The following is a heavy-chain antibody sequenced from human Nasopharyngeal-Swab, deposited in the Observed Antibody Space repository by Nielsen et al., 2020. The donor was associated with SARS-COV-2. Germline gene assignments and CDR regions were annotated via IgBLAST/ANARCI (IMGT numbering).Heavy chain of an antibody. CDR2: IGTAGDT. V-gene: IGHV3-13*04. CDR1: GFTFSSYD. J-gene: IGHJ2*01. D-gene: IGHD2-15*01. Sequence: GESPKISCAASGFTFSSYDMHWVRQATGKGLEWVSAIGTAGDTYYPGSVKGRFTISRENAKNSLYLQMNSLRAGDTAVYYCARAGGSYFDLWGRGTLVTVSS. CDR3: ARAGGSYFDL.